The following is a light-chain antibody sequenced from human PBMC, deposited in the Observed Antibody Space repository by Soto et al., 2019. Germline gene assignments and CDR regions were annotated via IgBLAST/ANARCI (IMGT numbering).Light chain of an antibody. CDR3: SSYTIRSTYV. CDR2: EVN. V-gene: IGLV2-14*01. J-gene: IGLJ1*01. CDR1: SSDVGGYNY. Sequence: QSVLTQPAAVSGSPGQSITISCTGTSSDVGGYNYVSWYQQHSGKGPKLMIYEVNDRPSGVSNRFSGSKSGNTASLTISGLQPEDEADYYCSSYTIRSTYVFGTGTKLTVL.